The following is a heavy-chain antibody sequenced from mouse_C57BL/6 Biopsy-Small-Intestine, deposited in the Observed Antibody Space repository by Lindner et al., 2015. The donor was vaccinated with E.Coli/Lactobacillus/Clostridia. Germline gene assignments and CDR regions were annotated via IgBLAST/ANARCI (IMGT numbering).Heavy chain of an antibody. Sequence: VQLQESGAELMKPGXSVKLSCKATGYTFTGYWIEWVKQRPGHGLEWIGEILPGSGSIKYNEKIKGKATFTADTSSNTAYMQLSSLTTEDSAIYYCARSGHWYFDVWGTGTTVTV. CDR2: ILPGSGSI. CDR1: GYTFTGYW. V-gene: IGHV1-9*01. CDR3: ARSGHWYFDV. D-gene: IGHD3-1*01. J-gene: IGHJ1*03.